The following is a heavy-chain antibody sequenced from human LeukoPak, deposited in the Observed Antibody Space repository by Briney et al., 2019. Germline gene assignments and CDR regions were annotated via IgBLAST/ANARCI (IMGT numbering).Heavy chain of an antibody. V-gene: IGHV3-23*01. Sequence: GRSLRLSCTTSGFTFGDYGMTWVRQAPGKGLEWVSLISGSGDIIYYADSVKGQFTISRDNSKNTVYLQMNSLRAEDTAIYYCAKAKGHDILTGSRISDYWGQGTLVTISS. CDR1: GFTFGDYG. CDR2: ISGSGDII. D-gene: IGHD3-9*01. J-gene: IGHJ4*02. CDR3: AKAKGHDILTGSRISDY.